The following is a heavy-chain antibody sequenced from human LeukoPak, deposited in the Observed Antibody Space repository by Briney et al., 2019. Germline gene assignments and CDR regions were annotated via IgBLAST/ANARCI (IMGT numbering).Heavy chain of an antibody. V-gene: IGHV4-34*01. CDR2: INHSGST. CDR1: GGSIRSYY. Sequence: SETLSLTCTVSGGSIRSYYWSWIRQPPGKGLEWIGEINHSGSTNYNPSLKSRVTISIDTSKNQFSLKLSSVTAADTALYYCARGPGTWYYYWGQGTLVTVSS. J-gene: IGHJ4*02. CDR3: ARGPGTWYYY. D-gene: IGHD6-13*01.